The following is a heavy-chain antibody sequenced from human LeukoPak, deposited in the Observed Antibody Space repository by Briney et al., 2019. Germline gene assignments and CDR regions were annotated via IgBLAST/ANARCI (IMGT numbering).Heavy chain of an antibody. Sequence: ASVKVSCKASGYTFTSYYMHWVRQAPGQGLEWMGIINPSGGSTSYAQKFQGRVTMTRDTSTSTVYMELSSLRSEDTAVYYCAKDGYSGSYYWPTKSYFDYWGQGTLVTVSS. D-gene: IGHD1-26*01. J-gene: IGHJ4*02. V-gene: IGHV1-46*01. CDR2: INPSGGST. CDR3: AKDGYSGSYYWPTKSYFDY. CDR1: GYTFTSYY.